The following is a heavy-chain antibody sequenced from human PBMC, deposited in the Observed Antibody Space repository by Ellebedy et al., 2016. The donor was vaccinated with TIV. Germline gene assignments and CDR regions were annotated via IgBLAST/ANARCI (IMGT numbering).Heavy chain of an antibody. J-gene: IGHJ1*01. CDR2: ISGDARRK. CDR3: SKGPEIWVWYFQE. V-gene: IGHV3-30*18. D-gene: IGHD2-21*01. CDR1: GCIFSNYA. Sequence: PGGSLRLSCEGSGCIFSNYAMHWVRQAPGKGLKWVAIISGDARRKLYADSVKGRLTVSRANSKRTLFLHMDSLKFEDSGVYYCSKGPEIWVWYFQEWGLGKLVTVSS.